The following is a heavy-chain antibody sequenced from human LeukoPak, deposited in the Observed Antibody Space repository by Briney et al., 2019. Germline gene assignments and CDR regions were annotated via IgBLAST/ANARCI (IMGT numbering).Heavy chain of an antibody. J-gene: IGHJ4*02. Sequence: GRSLRLSCAASGFTFSSYGMHWVRQAPGKGLEWVAVISYDGSNKYYADSVKGRFTISRDNSKNTLYLQMNSLRAEDTAVYYCAKDRAMVRGVIGYWGQGTLVTVSS. V-gene: IGHV3-30*18. D-gene: IGHD3-10*01. CDR1: GFTFSSYG. CDR2: ISYDGSNK. CDR3: AKDRAMVRGVIGY.